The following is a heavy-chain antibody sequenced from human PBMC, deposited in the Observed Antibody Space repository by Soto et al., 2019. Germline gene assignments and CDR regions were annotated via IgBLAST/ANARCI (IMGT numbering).Heavy chain of an antibody. CDR2: MNPNSGNT. J-gene: IGHJ4*02. Sequence: QVQLVQSGAEVKKPGASVKVSCKASGYTFTSYDINWVRQATGQGLEWMGWMNPNSGNTGYAQKFKGRVTMTRNTSISTAYMELSSLRSEDTAVYYCARARITMVRGAKYYFDYWGQGTLVTVSS. CDR3: ARARITMVRGAKYYFDY. CDR1: GYTFTSYD. V-gene: IGHV1-8*01. D-gene: IGHD3-10*01.